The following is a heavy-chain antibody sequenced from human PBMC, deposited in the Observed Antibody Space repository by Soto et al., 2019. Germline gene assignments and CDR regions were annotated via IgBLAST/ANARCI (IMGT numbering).Heavy chain of an antibody. CDR3: AKRGIGTYVDY. CDR2: ISGSDGST. D-gene: IGHD1-26*01. V-gene: IGHV3-23*01. CDR1: GFTFSSYA. J-gene: IGHJ4*02. Sequence: EVQLLESGGGLVQPGGSLRLSCAASGFTFSSYAMNWVRQAPGKGLEWVSVISGSDGSTYYADSVQGRFTISRDNSKNTLYLQMTSLRAEDTAVYYCAKRGIGTYVDYWGQGTLVTVSS.